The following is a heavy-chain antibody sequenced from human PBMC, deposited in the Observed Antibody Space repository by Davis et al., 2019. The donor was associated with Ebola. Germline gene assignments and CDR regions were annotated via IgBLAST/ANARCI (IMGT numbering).Heavy chain of an antibody. D-gene: IGHD6-13*01. CDR3: ARSPGIARYKCFEP. V-gene: IGHV4-34*01. CDR1: GGSFSGYY. CDR2: INHSEST. Sequence: SETLSLTCAVYGGSFSGYYWSWICQPPGKGLAWIGEINHSESTNYNPSLKSRVTISVDTSKNQFSLKLSSVTAAVTAVYYCARSPGIARYKCFEPWCQGTLVTVSS. J-gene: IGHJ5*02.